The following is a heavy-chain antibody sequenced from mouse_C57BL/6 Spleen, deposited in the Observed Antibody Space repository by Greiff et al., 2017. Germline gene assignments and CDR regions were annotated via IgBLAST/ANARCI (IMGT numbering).Heavy chain of an antibody. D-gene: IGHD2-4*01. CDR3: ARSRDYGFAD. J-gene: IGHJ3*01. CDR1: GYTFTSYW. Sequence: QVQLQQPGAELVRPGTSVKLSCKASGYTFTSYWMHWVKQRPGQGLEWIGVIDPSDSYTNYNQKFKGKATLTVDTSSSTAYMQLSSLTSEDSAVYYCARSRDYGFADWGQGTLVTVSA. CDR2: IDPSDSYT. V-gene: IGHV1-59*01.